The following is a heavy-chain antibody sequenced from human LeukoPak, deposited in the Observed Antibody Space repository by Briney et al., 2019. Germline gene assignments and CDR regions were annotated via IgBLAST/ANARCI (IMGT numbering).Heavy chain of an antibody. CDR3: ARCDSVTALDY. J-gene: IGHJ4*02. CDR2: NYYNENT. D-gene: IGHD5-18*01. V-gene: IGHV4-59*01. Sequence: PSETLSLTCTVSGGSISGYYWSWIRQPPGKGLEWIGYNYYNENTNYNPSLKSRATISIDTSKNQFSLQLTPVTAADTAVYYCARCDSVTALDYWGQGTLVTVSS. CDR1: GGSISGYY.